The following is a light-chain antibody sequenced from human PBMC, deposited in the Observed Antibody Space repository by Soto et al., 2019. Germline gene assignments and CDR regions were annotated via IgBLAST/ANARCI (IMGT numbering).Light chain of an antibody. V-gene: IGLV2-14*03. CDR3: SSYTSSSTRV. CDR2: EVS. J-gene: IGLJ1*01. Sequence: QSALTQPASKSGSPGQSITISCTGTSSDVGAYDYVSWYQQHPDKAPKLMIYEVSNRPSGVSNRFSGSKSVNTATLTISGLQADDEADYYCSSYTSSSTRVFGTGTKVTVL. CDR1: SSDVGAYDY.